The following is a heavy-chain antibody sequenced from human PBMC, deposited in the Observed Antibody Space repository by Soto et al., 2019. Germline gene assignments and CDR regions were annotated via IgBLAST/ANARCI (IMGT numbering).Heavy chain of an antibody. CDR2: ISGSGGST. V-gene: IGHV3-23*01. CDR3: AKDGELRSNWYFDL. Sequence: GGSLRLSXAASGFTFSSYAMSWVRQAPGKGLEWVSAISGSGGSTYYADSVKGRFTISRDNSKNTLYLQMNSLRAEDTAVYYCAKDGELRSNWYFDLWGRGTLVTVSS. J-gene: IGHJ2*01. CDR1: GFTFSSYA. D-gene: IGHD1-7*01.